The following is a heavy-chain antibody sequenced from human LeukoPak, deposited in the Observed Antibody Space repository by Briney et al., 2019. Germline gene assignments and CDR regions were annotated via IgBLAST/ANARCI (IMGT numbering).Heavy chain of an antibody. CDR2: INPNSGGT. CDR3: ARDPLYCSSTSCEAYNWFDP. D-gene: IGHD2-2*01. J-gene: IGHJ5*02. Sequence: ASVKVSCKASGYTFTGYYMHWVRQAPGQGLEWMGWINPNSGGTNYAQKFQGRVTMTRDTSISTAYMELSRLTSDDTAVYYCARDPLYCSSTSCEAYNWFDPWGQGTLVTVSS. CDR1: GYTFTGYY. V-gene: IGHV1-2*02.